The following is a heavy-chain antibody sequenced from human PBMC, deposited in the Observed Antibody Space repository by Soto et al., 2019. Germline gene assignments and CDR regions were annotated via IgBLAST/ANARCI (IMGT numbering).Heavy chain of an antibody. J-gene: IGHJ2*01. CDR1: GGTFSSYT. Sequence: ASVKVSCKASGGTFSSYTISWVRQAPGQGLEWMGRIIPILGIANYAQKFQGRVTITADKSTSTAYMELSSLRSEDTAVYYCARDRPSDIVVVPAAISWSEQIWYFDLWGRGTLVTVSS. CDR3: ARDRPSDIVVVPAAISWSEQIWYFDL. CDR2: IIPILGIA. V-gene: IGHV1-69*04. D-gene: IGHD2-2*01.